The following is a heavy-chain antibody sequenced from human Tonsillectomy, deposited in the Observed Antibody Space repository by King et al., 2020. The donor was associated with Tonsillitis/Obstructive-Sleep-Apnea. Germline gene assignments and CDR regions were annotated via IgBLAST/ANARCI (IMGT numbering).Heavy chain of an antibody. J-gene: IGHJ5*02. CDR1: GFTLNNFP. D-gene: IGHD6-13*01. CDR2: ISYDGTNK. Sequence: VQLVESGGGVVQPGRSLRLSCTASGFTLNNFPIHWVRQAPGKGLDWVAVISYDGTNKYYADSVKGRFTISRDISKYTLYLQMNSLRVEDTAVYYCARDGEGSSWYIGYNWFDPWGQGTLVTVSS. CDR3: ARDGEGSSWYIGYNWFDP. V-gene: IGHV3-30*04.